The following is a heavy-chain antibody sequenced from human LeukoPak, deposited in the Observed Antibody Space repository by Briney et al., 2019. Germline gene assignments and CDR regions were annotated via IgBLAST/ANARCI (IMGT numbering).Heavy chain of an antibody. D-gene: IGHD1-1*01. V-gene: IGHV1-2*02. CDR3: ARLGTYKWNDNLPGNWFDP. J-gene: IGHJ5*02. CDR2: INPNSGGT. Sequence: ASVKVSCKASGYTFTGYYMHWVRQAPGQGLEWMGWINPNSGGTNYAQKFQGRVTMTRDTSISTAYMELSRLRSDDTAVYYCARLGTYKWNDNLPGNWFDPWGQGTLVTVSS. CDR1: GYTFTGYY.